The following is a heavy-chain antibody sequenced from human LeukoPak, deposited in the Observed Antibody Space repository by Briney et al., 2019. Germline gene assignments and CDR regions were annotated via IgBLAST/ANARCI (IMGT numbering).Heavy chain of an antibody. CDR1: GGPINNYY. D-gene: IGHD3-22*01. CDR2: IYYSGST. CDR3: ARHRGSGYPYFDY. Sequence: PSETLSLTCTVSGGPINNYYWSWIRQPPGKGLEWIGYIYYSGSTNYNPSLKSRVTISVDTSKNQFSLNLSSLTAADTAVYYYARHRGSGYPYFDYWGQGTLVTVSS. V-gene: IGHV4-59*01. J-gene: IGHJ4*02.